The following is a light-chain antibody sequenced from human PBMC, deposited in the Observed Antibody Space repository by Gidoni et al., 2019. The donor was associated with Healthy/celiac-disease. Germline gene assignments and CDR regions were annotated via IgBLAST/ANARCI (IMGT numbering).Light chain of an antibody. Sequence: IQLTQSPSSLSTSVGDRVTITCRASQGISSYLAWYQHKPGKATKLLSYAASTWQSGVPSRFSGSGAGTDFTLTISSLQPEDFATYYCQQLNSYPQTFXGXTKVEIK. CDR1: QGISSY. CDR2: AAS. J-gene: IGKJ4*01. CDR3: QQLNSYPQT. V-gene: IGKV1-9*01.